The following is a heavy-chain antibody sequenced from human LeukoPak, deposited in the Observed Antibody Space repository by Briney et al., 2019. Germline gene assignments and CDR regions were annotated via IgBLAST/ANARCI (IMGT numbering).Heavy chain of an antibody. Sequence: GGSLRLSCAVSGFTFSTYGMSWVRQSPGKGLEWVSGIGGSGGATYYADSVKGRFTISRDNSKNTLYLQMNNLRAEDTAVYYCAKPFYVDNSADYSDYWGQGTPVTVSS. CDR3: AKPFYVDNSADYSDY. CDR2: IGGSGGAT. J-gene: IGHJ4*02. V-gene: IGHV3-23*01. CDR1: GFTFSTYG. D-gene: IGHD4-17*01.